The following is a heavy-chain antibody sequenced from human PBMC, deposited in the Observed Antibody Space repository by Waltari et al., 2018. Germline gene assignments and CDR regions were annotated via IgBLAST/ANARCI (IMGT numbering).Heavy chain of an antibody. CDR1: GVLFRDFG. J-gene: IGHJ4*02. D-gene: IGHD3-22*01. Sequence: EEQLLESGGGLVQPGGSLKLSCAASGVLFRDFGVYLVGLAPGEGLLGGRRIKTDEPTTTSADSVKGRFTISRDNAKNTLYLQMNSLTAEDTAVYFCARTAFFRSSGYYFRSWGQGTLVSVSS. CDR2: IKTDEPTT. CDR3: ARTAFFRSSGYYFRS. V-gene: IGHV3-74*01.